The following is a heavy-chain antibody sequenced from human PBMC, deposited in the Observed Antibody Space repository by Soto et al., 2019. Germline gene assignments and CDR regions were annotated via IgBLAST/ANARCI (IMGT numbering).Heavy chain of an antibody. CDR3: AGGQDNLAVNFDY. D-gene: IGHD1-1*01. Sequence: PGLRHRVSYAASGFNSSDYYISWIRQAPGKGLEWVSYISSSGSTIYYADSVKGRFTISRDNAKNSLYLQMNSLGAEDTAVYYCAGGQDNLAVNFDYWGQGTPVTGSS. CDR1: GFNSSDYY. V-gene: IGHV3-11*01. J-gene: IGHJ4*02. CDR2: ISSSGSTI.